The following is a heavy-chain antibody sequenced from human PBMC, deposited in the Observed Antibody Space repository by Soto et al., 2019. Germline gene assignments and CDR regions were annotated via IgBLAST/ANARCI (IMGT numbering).Heavy chain of an antibody. D-gene: IGHD6-6*01. CDR1: GFTFSSYA. CDR3: ARRLEYSSSTDGYYYYYYGMDV. V-gene: IGHV3-23*01. CDR2: ISGSGGST. Sequence: PGGSLRLSCAASGFTFSSYAMSWVRQAPGKGLEWVSAISGSGGSTYYADYVKGRLTISRDNSKNTLYLQMNSLRAEDTAVYYCARRLEYSSSTDGYYYYYYGMDVWGQGTTVTVSS. J-gene: IGHJ6*02.